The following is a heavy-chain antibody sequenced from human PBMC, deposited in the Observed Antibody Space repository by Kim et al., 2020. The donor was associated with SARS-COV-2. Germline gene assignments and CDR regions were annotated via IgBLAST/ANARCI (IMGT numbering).Heavy chain of an antibody. CDR1: GYTFTSYG. Sequence: ASVKVSCKASGYTFTSYGISWVRQAPGQGLEWMGWISAYNGNTNYAQKLQGRVTMTTDTSTSTAYMELRSLRSDDTAVYYCAREPIYDILTGYPIKPSYYCDYCSQGTMVTVSS. D-gene: IGHD3-9*01. CDR3: AREPIYDILTGYPIKPSYYCDY. V-gene: IGHV1-18*01. J-gene: IGHJ4*02. CDR2: ISAYNGNT.